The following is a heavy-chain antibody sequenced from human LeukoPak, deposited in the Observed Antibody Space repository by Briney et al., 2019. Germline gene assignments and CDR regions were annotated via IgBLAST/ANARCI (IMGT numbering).Heavy chain of an antibody. CDR1: GGSINSNNYY. D-gene: IGHD3-16*01. CDR2: IYFTGKI. V-gene: IGHV4-39*07. J-gene: IGHJ3*02. CDR3: ARDRFDSLYDAFDI. Sequence: SETLSLTCTVSGGSINSNNYYWGWIRQPPGKGLEWIGSIYFTGKIYYNASLKSRVTVSLDTSKNHFSLKLNSVTAADTAVYYCARDRFDSLYDAFDIWGQGTMVTVSS.